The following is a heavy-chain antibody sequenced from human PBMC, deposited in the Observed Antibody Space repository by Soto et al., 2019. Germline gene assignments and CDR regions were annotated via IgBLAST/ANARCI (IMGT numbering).Heavy chain of an antibody. CDR3: ARVARTGQYYFDF. Sequence: QVQLQESGPGLVKPSETLSLTCTVSGDSINFYHWTWIRQPPGKGLEWMGYIYYTGSTNYNPSLKSRVSISVDTSKNQFFLKLSSVTAADTAVYYCARVARTGQYYFDFWGQGALVTVSS. D-gene: IGHD1-1*01. CDR1: GDSINFYH. CDR2: IYYTGST. J-gene: IGHJ4*02. V-gene: IGHV4-59*01.